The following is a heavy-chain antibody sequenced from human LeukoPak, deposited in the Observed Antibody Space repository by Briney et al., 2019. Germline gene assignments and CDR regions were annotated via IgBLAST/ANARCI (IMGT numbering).Heavy chain of an antibody. CDR1: GYTFTGYY. Sequence: ASVKVSCKSSGYTFTGYYMHWVRQAPGQGLEWMGWINPNSGGTNYAQKFQGRVTMTRDTSISTAYMELSRLRSDDTAVYYCARDSGSYSGLDYWGQGTLVTVSS. CDR2: INPNSGGT. CDR3: ARDSGSYSGLDY. D-gene: IGHD1-26*01. J-gene: IGHJ4*02. V-gene: IGHV1-2*02.